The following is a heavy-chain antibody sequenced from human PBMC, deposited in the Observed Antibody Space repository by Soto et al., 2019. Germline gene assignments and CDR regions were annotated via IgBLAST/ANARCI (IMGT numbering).Heavy chain of an antibody. CDR2: INPNSGGT. CDR3: ARGMGGSGYDYYYYGIDV. CDR1: GYTFTGYY. J-gene: IGHJ6*02. V-gene: IGHV1-2*02. D-gene: IGHD5-12*01. Sequence: ASVKVSCKASGYTFTGYYMHWVRQAPGQGLEWMGWINPNSGGTNYAQKFQGRVTMTRDTSISTAYMELSRLRSDDTAVYYCARGMGGSGYDYYYYGIDVWGQGTTVTVSS.